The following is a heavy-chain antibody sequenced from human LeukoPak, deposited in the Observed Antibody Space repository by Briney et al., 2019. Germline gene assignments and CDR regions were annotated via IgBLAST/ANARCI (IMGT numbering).Heavy chain of an antibody. CDR1: GFTFSSYW. CDR2: IKQDGSEK. J-gene: IGHJ4*02. CDR3: AREGVGDYGGNGLDY. V-gene: IGHV3-7*01. D-gene: IGHD4-23*01. Sequence: PGGSLRLSCAASGFTFSSYWMSWVRQAPGKGLEWVANIKQDGSEKYYVDSVKGRFTISRDNAKNSLYLQMNSLRAEDTAVYYCAREGVGDYGGNGLDYWGQGTLVTVSS.